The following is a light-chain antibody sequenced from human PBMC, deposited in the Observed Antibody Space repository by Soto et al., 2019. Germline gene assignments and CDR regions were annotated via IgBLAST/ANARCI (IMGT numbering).Light chain of an antibody. CDR1: SSDIGGYNS. V-gene: IGLV2-8*01. Sequence: QSVLTPSPSASGSPGQSVTISCTGTSSDIGGYNSVSWYQQHPGKAPKVMIYDVTKRPSGVPDRFSGSKSGNTASLTVSALQAEDEADYYCSSYTDTKSSVFGTGTKVTVL. J-gene: IGLJ1*01. CDR3: SSYTDTKSSV. CDR2: DVT.